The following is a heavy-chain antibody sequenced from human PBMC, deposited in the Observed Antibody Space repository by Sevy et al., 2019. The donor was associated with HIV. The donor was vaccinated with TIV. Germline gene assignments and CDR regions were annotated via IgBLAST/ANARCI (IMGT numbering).Heavy chain of an antibody. D-gene: IGHD4-17*01. CDR2: IKQDGRDK. Sequence: GGSLRLSCVASGFTFSHYWMTWVRQAPGKGLEWVANIKQDGRDKYYVDSVKGRFTISRDNAKNSLYLQMNSLRVEDTAVYYYARPTTVAFDHWGQGTLVTVSS. CDR1: GFTFSHYW. CDR3: ARPTTVAFDH. J-gene: IGHJ4*02. V-gene: IGHV3-7*01.